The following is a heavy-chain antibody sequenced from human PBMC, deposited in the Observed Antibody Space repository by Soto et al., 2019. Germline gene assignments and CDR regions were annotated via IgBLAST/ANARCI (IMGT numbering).Heavy chain of an antibody. CDR1: GYTFTSYY. D-gene: IGHD5-18*01. CDR3: ARETRDTAMVRYFDY. J-gene: IGHJ4*02. Sequence: ASVTVSCKASGYTFTSYYMHWVRQAPGQGLEWMGIINPSGGSTSYAQKFQGRVTMTRDTSTSTVYMELSSLRSEDTAVYYCARETRDTAMVRYFDYWGQGTLVTVSS. CDR2: INPSGGST. V-gene: IGHV1-46*01.